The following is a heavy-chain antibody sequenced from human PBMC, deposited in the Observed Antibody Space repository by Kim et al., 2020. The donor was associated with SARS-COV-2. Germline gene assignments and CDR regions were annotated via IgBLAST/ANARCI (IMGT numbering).Heavy chain of an antibody. CDR2: VNSDGSTT. CDR3: VRLNPRYYFDY. CDR1: GFTFNSYW. D-gene: IGHD3-9*01. J-gene: IGHJ4*02. Sequence: GGSLRLSCVASGFTFNSYWMHWVRQAPGKGLVWVSHVNSDGSTTRYADSVEGRFTISRDNAKNTLQLQMNNLRAEDTAMYYCVRLNPRYYFDYWGQGTLVTVSS. V-gene: IGHV3-74*01.